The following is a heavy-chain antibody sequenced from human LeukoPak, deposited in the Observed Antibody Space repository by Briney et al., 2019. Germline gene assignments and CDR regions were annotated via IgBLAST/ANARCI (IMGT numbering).Heavy chain of an antibody. Sequence: GGSLRLSCAASGFTFSSYAMHWVRQAPGKGLEYVSAISSNGGSTYYANSVKGRFTISRDNSKNTLYLQMGSLRAEDMAVYYCARESGYDILTGTLDYWGQGTLVTVSS. CDR1: GFTFSSYA. V-gene: IGHV3-64*01. CDR2: ISSNGGST. D-gene: IGHD3-9*01. CDR3: ARESGYDILTGTLDY. J-gene: IGHJ4*02.